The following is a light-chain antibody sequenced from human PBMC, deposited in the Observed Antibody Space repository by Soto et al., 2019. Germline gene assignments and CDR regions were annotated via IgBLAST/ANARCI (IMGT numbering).Light chain of an antibody. Sequence: EIVVTQSPGTLSLSPGERATLSCRASQSVSGSYLAWYQQKPGQAPRLLIYGASSRATGIPDRFSGSGSGTDFTLTISRLEPEEFAVYYCQHYGRSPLTFGGGTKVDI. V-gene: IGKV3-20*01. CDR2: GAS. CDR1: QSVSGSY. J-gene: IGKJ4*01. CDR3: QHYGRSPLT.